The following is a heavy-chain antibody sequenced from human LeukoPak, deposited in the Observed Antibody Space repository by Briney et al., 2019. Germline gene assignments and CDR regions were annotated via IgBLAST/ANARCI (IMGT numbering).Heavy chain of an antibody. CDR1: GFTFSSYE. J-gene: IGHJ4*02. CDR2: ISSSGSNI. CDR3: ARDGDGYNWGYYFDY. Sequence: PGGSLRLSCAASGFTFSSYEMNWVRQAPGKGLEWVSYISSSGSNIYYAGSVKGRFIISRENANNSLYLQMNSLRAEDTAVYYCARDGDGYNWGYYFDYWGQGTLVTVSS. V-gene: IGHV3-48*03. D-gene: IGHD5-24*01.